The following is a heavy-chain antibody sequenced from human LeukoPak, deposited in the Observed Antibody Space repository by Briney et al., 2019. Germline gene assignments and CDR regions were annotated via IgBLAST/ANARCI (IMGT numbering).Heavy chain of an antibody. V-gene: IGHV3-30-3*02. CDR1: GFTFSSYA. J-gene: IGHJ4*02. D-gene: IGHD2-15*01. CDR3: AKQLGYCSDGSCYFPY. Sequence: LSGGSLRLSCAASGFTFSSYAMHWVRQAPGKGLEWVAVISYDGSNKYYADSVKGRFTISRDNSKNTLYLQMNSLRAEDTAVYYCAKQLGYCSDGSCYFPYWGQGTLVTVSS. CDR2: ISYDGSNK.